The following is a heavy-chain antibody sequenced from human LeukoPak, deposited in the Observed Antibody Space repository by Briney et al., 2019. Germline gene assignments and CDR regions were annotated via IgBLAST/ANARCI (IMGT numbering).Heavy chain of an antibody. CDR1: GFSFNTYW. CDR3: ARGASGYGNFDY. J-gene: IGHJ4*02. CDR2: IYSDGSST. Sequence: PGGSLRLSCAASGFSFNTYWMHWVRQAPGKGLVWVSRIYSDGSSTYYADSVKGRFTSSRDNAKNTVYLQMNSLRAEDTAVYYCARGASGYGNFDYWGQGTLVTVS. V-gene: IGHV3-74*01. D-gene: IGHD5-12*01.